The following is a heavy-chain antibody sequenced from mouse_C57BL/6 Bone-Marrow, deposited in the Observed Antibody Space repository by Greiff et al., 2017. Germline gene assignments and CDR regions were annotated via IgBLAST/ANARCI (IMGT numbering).Heavy chain of an antibody. V-gene: IGHV5-6*01. D-gene: IGHD1-1*01. J-gene: IGHJ4*01. CDR1: GFTFSSYG. CDR3: ARHYYGSRYYAMDY. CDR2: ISSGGSYT. Sequence: EVHVVESGGDLVKPGGSLKLSCAASGFTFSSYGMSWVRQTPDKRLEWVATISSGGSYTYYPDSVKGRFTISRDNAKNTLYLQMSSLKSEDTAMYYCARHYYGSRYYAMDYWGQGTSVTVSS.